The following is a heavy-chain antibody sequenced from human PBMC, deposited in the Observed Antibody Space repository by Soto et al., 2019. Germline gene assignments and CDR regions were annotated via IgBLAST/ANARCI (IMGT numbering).Heavy chain of an antibody. CDR2: IFYTVTT. CDR3: ARLVVVAPVADA. CDR1: DGSINYNSYY. J-gene: IGHJ5*02. Sequence: SETLSLTSSVSDGSINYNSYYWGWILQPPGKGLEWVGGIFYTVTTYYGQSLKDRVTISVDPYKNSCSLNLSSVTAADKAVYYCARLVVVAPVADAWGQGTLVTAS. D-gene: IGHD2-15*01. V-gene: IGHV4-39*02.